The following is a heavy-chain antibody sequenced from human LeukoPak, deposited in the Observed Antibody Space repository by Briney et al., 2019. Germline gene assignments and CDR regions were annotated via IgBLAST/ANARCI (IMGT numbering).Heavy chain of an antibody. CDR2: ISSSSSYI. D-gene: IGHD4-17*01. V-gene: IGHV3-21*04. CDR1: GFSFTSYP. CDR3: AKYLTDSGYGDYF. Sequence: GGSLKLSCAASGFSFTSYPMTWVRQAPGKGLEWVSIISSSSSYIYYGESVKGRFTISRDNSKNTLYLQMNSLRAEDTAVYYCAKYLTDSGYGDYFWGQGTLVTVSS. J-gene: IGHJ4*02.